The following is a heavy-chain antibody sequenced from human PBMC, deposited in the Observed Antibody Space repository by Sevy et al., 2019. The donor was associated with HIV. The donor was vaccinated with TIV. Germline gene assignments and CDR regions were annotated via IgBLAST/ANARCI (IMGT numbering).Heavy chain of an antibody. D-gene: IGHD3-3*01. CDR3: TTVIPLRFLEWLLLGEPNKAPLDY. CDR1: GFTFSNAW. J-gene: IGHJ4*02. CDR2: IKSKTDGGTT. Sequence: GGSLRLSCAASGFTFSNAWMNWVRQAPGKGLEWVGRIKSKTDGGTTDYAAPVKGRFTISRDDSKNTLYLQMNSLKTEDTAVYYCTTVIPLRFLEWLLLGEPNKAPLDYWGQGTLVTVSS. V-gene: IGHV3-15*07.